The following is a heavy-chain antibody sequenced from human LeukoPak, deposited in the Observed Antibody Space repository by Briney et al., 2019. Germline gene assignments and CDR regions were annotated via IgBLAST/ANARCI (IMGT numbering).Heavy chain of an antibody. Sequence: ASVKVSCKASGYSFTTYGISWVRQAPGQGLEWMGWISTYNGNTNYAQKLQGRVTMTTDTSTSTAYMELTSLRSDDTAVYYCAKAPNYSGSGSPLFDYWGQGTLVTVSS. CDR3: AKAPNYSGSGSPLFDY. J-gene: IGHJ4*02. CDR1: GYSFTTYG. V-gene: IGHV1-18*01. D-gene: IGHD3-10*01. CDR2: ISTYNGNT.